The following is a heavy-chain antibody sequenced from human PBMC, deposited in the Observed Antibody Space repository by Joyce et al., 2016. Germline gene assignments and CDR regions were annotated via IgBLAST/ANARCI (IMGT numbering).Heavy chain of an antibody. CDR3: ARSTGGSYLFGMDV. V-gene: IGHV4-61*02. Sequence: QVQLQESGPGLVKPSQTLTLTCTVSGASATSGSFYWSWIRQHAGKGLEWIGRIYTTGSTNYKSSLKSRVTMALDTSKNQVSLKLNSVTAADTAVYYCARSTGGSYLFGMDVWGQGTTVTVSS. CDR1: GASATSGSFY. J-gene: IGHJ6*02. D-gene: IGHD1-26*01. CDR2: IYTTGST.